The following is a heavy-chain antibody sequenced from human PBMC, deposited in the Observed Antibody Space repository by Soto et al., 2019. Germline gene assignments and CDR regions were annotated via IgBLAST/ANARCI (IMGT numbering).Heavy chain of an antibody. V-gene: IGHV1-18*01. CDR3: ARDPLGKNDLDF. CDR2: IGVYNGYT. D-gene: IGHD1-1*01. Sequence: QVQLVQSGAEVKEPGASVKVSCKASGYTFSSHGVSWLRQAPGQGLEWIGWIGVYNGYTRFEQKFQDRVTLTTDTSTSTAYMELRSLKFDDTAVYYCARDPLGKNDLDFWGQGTLVTVSS. CDR1: GYTFSSHG. J-gene: IGHJ4*02.